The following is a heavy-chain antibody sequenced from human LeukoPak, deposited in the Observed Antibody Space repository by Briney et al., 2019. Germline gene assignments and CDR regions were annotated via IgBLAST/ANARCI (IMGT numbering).Heavy chain of an antibody. J-gene: IGHJ4*02. CDR1: GFTVSSNY. V-gene: IGHV3-53*01. CDR3: AKAKFYGGNFDY. Sequence: QAGGSLRLSCAASGFTVSSNYMSWVRQAPGKGLEWVSVIYSGGSTYYADSVKGRFTISRDNTKNTLYLQMNSLRAEDTAVYYCAKAKFYGGNFDYWGQGTLVTVSS. CDR2: IYSGGST. D-gene: IGHD4-23*01.